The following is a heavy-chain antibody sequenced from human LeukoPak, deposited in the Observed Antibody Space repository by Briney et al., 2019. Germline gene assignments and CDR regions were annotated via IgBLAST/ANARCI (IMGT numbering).Heavy chain of an antibody. J-gene: IGHJ4*02. CDR2: ISYDGSNK. CDR3: ARGRGSNSLDY. CDR1: GFTFSSYA. Sequence: PGRSLRLSCAASGFTFSSYAMHWVRQAPGKGLEWVAVISYDGSNKYYADSAKGRFTISRDNSKNTLYLQMNSLRAEDTAVYYCARGRGSNSLDYWGQGTLVTVSS. D-gene: IGHD1-26*01. V-gene: IGHV3-30-3*01.